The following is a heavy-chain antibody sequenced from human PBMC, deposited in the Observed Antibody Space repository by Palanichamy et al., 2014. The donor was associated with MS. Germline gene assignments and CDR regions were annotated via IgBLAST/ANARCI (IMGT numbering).Heavy chain of an antibody. CDR2: IYPGDFDI. Sequence: EVQLVQSGAAVKKPGESLTISCKGSGYSFTNHWIGWVRQVPGKGLEWMGLIYPGDFDIRYSPSFQGQVTFSADRSINTAYLHWSSLKSSDTAIYYCARCSPSGGDCYARNRFDPWGQGTLVTVSS. V-gene: IGHV5-51*01. J-gene: IGHJ5*02. D-gene: IGHD2-21*02. CDR1: GYSFTNHW. CDR3: ARCSPSGGDCYARNRFDP.